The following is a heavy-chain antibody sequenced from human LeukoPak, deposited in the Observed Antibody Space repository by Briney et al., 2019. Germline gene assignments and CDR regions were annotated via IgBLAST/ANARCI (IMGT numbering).Heavy chain of an antibody. CDR2: ISHSGST. Sequence: SETLSLTCAVSGGSITSSNWWSWVRQPPGKGLEWIGEISHSGSTHYNPSLESRITISVDTSKNQFSLKLNSVTAADTAVYYCASPGGYHDGQFDYWGQGTLLTVSS. D-gene: IGHD5-12*01. CDR1: GGSITSSNW. V-gene: IGHV4-4*02. J-gene: IGHJ4*02. CDR3: ASPGGYHDGQFDY.